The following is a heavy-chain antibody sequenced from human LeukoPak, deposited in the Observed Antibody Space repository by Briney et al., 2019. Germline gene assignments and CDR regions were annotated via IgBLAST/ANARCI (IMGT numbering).Heavy chain of an antibody. CDR3: ARDFLYDSSGSLDY. V-gene: IGHV3-11*04. CDR2: ISSSGSTI. D-gene: IGHD3-22*01. CDR1: GFTFSDYY. Sequence: GGSLRLSCAASGFTFSDYYMSWIRQAPGKGLEWVSYISSSGSTIYYADSVKGRFTISRDNSKNTLYLQMNSLRAEDTAVYYCARDFLYDSSGSLDYWGQGTLVTVSS. J-gene: IGHJ4*02.